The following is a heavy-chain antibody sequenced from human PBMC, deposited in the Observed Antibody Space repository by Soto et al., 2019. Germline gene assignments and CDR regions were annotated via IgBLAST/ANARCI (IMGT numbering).Heavy chain of an antibody. CDR1: GGFVSSGSYY. CDR3: ARVERGTATTVVDAFDI. J-gene: IGHJ3*02. V-gene: IGHV4-34*01. Sequence: QVQLQQWGAGLLKPSETLSLTCAVYGGFVSSGSYYWSWIRQPPGKGLEWIGEMSHSGGTHFNPSLKSRVTISVDTSKNQFSLKMSSVNAADKALYYCARVERGTATTVVDAFDIWGPGTMVTVSS. D-gene: IGHD1-1*01. CDR2: MSHSGGT.